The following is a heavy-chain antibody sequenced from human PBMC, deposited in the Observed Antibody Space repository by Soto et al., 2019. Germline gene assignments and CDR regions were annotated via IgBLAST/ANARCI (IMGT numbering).Heavy chain of an antibody. CDR3: ARDLSH. V-gene: IGHV3-48*02. CDR1: GFPFNTYA. CDR2: INSASTTT. Sequence: DVQLVESGGGLVQPGGSLRLSCAASGFPFNTYAMHWVRQAPGKGLEWISSINSASTTTFHADSVKGRFTVSRDNAENSLYLQMSSLRHEDTAVYYCARDLSHWGQGTLVTVSS. J-gene: IGHJ4*02.